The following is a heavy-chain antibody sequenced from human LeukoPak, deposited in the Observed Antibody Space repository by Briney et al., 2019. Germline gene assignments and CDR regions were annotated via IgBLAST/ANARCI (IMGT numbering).Heavy chain of an antibody. D-gene: IGHD6-6*01. CDR2: INSDGSST. CDR1: GFTFSSYS. V-gene: IGHV3-74*01. Sequence: GGSLRLSCAASGFTFSSYSMNWVRQAPGKGLVWVSRINSDGSSTSYADSVKGRFTISRDNAKNTLYLQMNSLRAEDTAVYYCARDPSRIAARPWWFDPWGQGTLVTVSS. CDR3: ARDPSRIAARPWWFDP. J-gene: IGHJ5*02.